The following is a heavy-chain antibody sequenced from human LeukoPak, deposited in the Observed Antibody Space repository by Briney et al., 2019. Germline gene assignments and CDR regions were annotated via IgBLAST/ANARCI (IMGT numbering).Heavy chain of an antibody. CDR3: AATYYYYSSGYVGDY. CDR2: IYYSGST. CDR1: GGSISSYY. D-gene: IGHD3-22*01. V-gene: IGHV4-59*08. Sequence: SETLSLTCTVSGGSISSYYWSWIRQPPGKGLEWIGYIYYSGSTNYNPSLKSRVTISVDTSKNQFSLKLSSVTAADTAVYYCAATYYYYSSGYVGDYWGQGTLVTVSS. J-gene: IGHJ4*02.